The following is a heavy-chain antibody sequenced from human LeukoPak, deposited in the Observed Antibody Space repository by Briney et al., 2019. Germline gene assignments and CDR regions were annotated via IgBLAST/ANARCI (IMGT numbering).Heavy chain of an antibody. CDR3: ARETRFHYQEY. CDR2: INHSGST. V-gene: IGHV4-34*01. Sequence: PSETLSLTCAVYGGSFSGYYWSWIRQPPGKGLEWIGEINHSGSTNYNPSLKSRVTISVDTSKNQFSLKLSSVTAADTAVYYCARETRFHYQEYWGQGTLVTVSS. D-gene: IGHD2-2*01. CDR1: GGSFSGYY. J-gene: IGHJ4*02.